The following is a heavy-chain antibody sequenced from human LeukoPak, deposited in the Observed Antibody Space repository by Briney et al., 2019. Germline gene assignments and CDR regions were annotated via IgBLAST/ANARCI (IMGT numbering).Heavy chain of an antibody. Sequence: ASVKVSCKASGGTFSSYAISWVRQAPGQGLEWMGGIIPIFGTANYAQKFQGRVTITADKSTSTAYMELSSLRSEDTAVYYCARTRKHIVVVTASDAFDIWGQGTMVTVSS. D-gene: IGHD2-21*02. J-gene: IGHJ3*02. CDR3: ARTRKHIVVVTASDAFDI. CDR1: GGTFSSYA. V-gene: IGHV1-69*06. CDR2: IIPIFGTA.